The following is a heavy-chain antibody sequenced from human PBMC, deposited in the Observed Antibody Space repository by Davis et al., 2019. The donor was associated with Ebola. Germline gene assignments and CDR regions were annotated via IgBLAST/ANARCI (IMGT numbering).Heavy chain of an antibody. Sequence: AASVKVSCKASRATVSTYAVNWVRQAPGQGPEWMGGIIPVFGSPYYAQKFLGRLTIAADESTSTAYMHLYRLTSEDTAMYYCVTSADTNMPPDSWGQGTLVTVSS. J-gene: IGHJ4*02. CDR2: IIPVFGSP. V-gene: IGHV1-69*13. D-gene: IGHD2-2*01. CDR1: RATVSTYA. CDR3: VTSADTNMPPDS.